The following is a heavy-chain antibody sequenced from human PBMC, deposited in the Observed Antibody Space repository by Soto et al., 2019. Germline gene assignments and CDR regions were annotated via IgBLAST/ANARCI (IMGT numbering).Heavy chain of an antibody. CDR2: FDPEDGET. CDR3: ARLSIPSYRLPTWFDY. CDR1: GYTLTELS. D-gene: IGHD1-26*01. J-gene: IGHJ4*02. V-gene: IGHV1-24*01. Sequence: ASVKVSCKVSGYTLTELSMHWVRQAPGKGLEWMGGFDPEDGETIYAQKFQGRVTMTEDTSTDTAYLQWSSLKASDTAMYYCARLSIPSYRLPTWFDYWGQGTLVTVSS.